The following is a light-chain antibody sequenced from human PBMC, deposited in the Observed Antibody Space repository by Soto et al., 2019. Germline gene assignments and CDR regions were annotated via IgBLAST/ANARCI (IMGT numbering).Light chain of an antibody. CDR1: QGITNW. J-gene: IGKJ2*01. Sequence: DIQMTQSPSSVSASVGDRVTITCRASQGITNWLAWYQQKPGKAPNLLIFAASSLQGAVPSRFSGRGSGTDFTLTISSLQPEDFETYYCQQTKSFHYTFRQGTKVDLK. CDR3: QQTKSFHYT. CDR2: AAS. V-gene: IGKV1D-12*01.